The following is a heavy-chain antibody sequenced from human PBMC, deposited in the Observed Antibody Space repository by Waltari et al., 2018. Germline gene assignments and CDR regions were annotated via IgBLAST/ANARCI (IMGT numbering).Heavy chain of an antibody. D-gene: IGHD1-1*01. CDR1: GFTFSSYG. CDR2: ISYDGSNK. J-gene: IGHJ4*02. V-gene: IGHV3-30*18. Sequence: QVQLVESGGGVVQPGRSLRLSCAASGFTFSSYGMHWVRQAPGKGLEWVGVISYDGSNKDHADPVKGRFTSSREHSKNTLYLQMNSLRAEDTAVYYCAKDRNDPSSGFDYWGQGTLVTVSS. CDR3: AKDRNDPSSGFDY.